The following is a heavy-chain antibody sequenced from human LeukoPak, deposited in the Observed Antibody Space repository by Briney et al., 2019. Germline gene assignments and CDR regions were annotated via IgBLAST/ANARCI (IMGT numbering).Heavy chain of an antibody. V-gene: IGHV1-2*04. CDR3: ASTPRGDGYNFRLSHFDY. CDR1: GYTFTGYY. J-gene: IGHJ4*02. Sequence: ASVKVSCKASGYTFTGYYMHWVRQAPGQGLEWMGWINPNSGGTNYAQKFQGWVTMTRDTSISTAYMELSRLRSEDTAVYYCASTPRGDGYNFRLSHFDYWGQGTLVTVSS. CDR2: INPNSGGT. D-gene: IGHD5-24*01.